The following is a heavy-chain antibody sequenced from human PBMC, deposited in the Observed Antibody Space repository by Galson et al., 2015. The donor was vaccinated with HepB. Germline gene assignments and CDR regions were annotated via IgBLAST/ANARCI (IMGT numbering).Heavy chain of an antibody. D-gene: IGHD3-16*01. CDR1: GFTFSSYW. CDR2: INSDGSST. V-gene: IGHV3-74*01. Sequence: SLRLSCAASGFTFSSYWMHWARHVPGKGLVWVSRINSDGSSTRYADSVKGRFTISRDNAKNTLYLQVNSLRAEDTAVYYCCVGWGSGRYYFDYWGQGTLVTVSS. J-gene: IGHJ4*02. CDR3: CVGWGSGRYYFDY.